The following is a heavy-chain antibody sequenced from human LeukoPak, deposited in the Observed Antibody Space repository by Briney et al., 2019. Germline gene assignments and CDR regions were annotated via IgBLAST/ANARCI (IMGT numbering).Heavy chain of an antibody. CDR3: ARDVDFDS. CDR2: INSDATST. CDR1: GFTFRSYW. Sequence: GGSLRLSCAASGFTFRSYWMHWVRQGPGKGLMWASRINSDATSTTYADSVKGRFTISRDNAKNTLYLQMDSLTAGDSGVYYCARDVDFDSWGQGTLVTVSS. J-gene: IGHJ4*02. V-gene: IGHV3-74*01.